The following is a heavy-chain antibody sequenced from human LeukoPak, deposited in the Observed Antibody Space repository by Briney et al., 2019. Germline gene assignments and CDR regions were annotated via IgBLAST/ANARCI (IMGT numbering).Heavy chain of an antibody. Sequence: GGSLRLSCAASGFTFSNYAMSWVRQAPGKGLEWVSSMSGSGGSTYYADSVKGRFTISRDNSKNTLYLQMNNLRAEDTALYYCAKNQGQWLVPVDYWGQGTLITVSS. CDR1: GFTFSNYA. CDR3: AKNQGQWLVPVDY. V-gene: IGHV3-23*01. J-gene: IGHJ4*02. CDR2: MSGSGGST. D-gene: IGHD6-19*01.